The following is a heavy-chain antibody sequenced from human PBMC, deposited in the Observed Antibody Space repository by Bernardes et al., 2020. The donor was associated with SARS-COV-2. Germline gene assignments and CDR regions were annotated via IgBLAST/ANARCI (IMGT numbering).Heavy chain of an antibody. D-gene: IGHD6-6*01. CDR1: GYTFTSYW. V-gene: IGHV5-10-1*01. J-gene: IGHJ2*01. Sequence: SCKTSGYTFTSYWITWVRQMPGTGLEWMGRIDPSDSYTNYSPSFQGHVTISGDKSISTAYLQWSSLKASDTAMYYCARLVSGNWYFDLWGRGTLVTGSS. CDR2: IDPSDSYT. CDR3: ARLVSGNWYFDL.